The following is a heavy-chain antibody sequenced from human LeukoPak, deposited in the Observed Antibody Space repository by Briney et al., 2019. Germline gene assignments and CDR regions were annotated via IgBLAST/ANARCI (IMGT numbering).Heavy chain of an antibody. Sequence: GGSLRLSCAASGFTFRNYGMYWVRQAPGKGLEWVAIIWYDGSNKYYTDSAKGRFTISRDNARNSLYLQMNSLRAEDTAVYYCAREAGTGERWYFDLWGRGTLVTVSS. J-gene: IGHJ2*01. CDR2: IWYDGSNK. CDR3: AREAGTGERWYFDL. V-gene: IGHV3-33*01. CDR1: GFTFRNYG. D-gene: IGHD7-27*01.